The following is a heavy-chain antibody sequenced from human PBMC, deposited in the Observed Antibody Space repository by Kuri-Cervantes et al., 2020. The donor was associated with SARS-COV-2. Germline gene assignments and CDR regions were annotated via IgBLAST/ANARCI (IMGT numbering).Heavy chain of an antibody. CDR2: ISSSSSYI. D-gene: IGHD6-19*01. V-gene: IGHV3-21*01. CDR3: ARNRGSGWPFFDY. Sequence: GGSLRLSCAASGFTFSSYSMNWVRQAPGKGLEWVSSISSSSSYIYYADSVKGRFTISRDNAKNSPYLQMNSLRAEDTAVYYCARNRGSGWPFFDYWGQGTLVTVSS. CDR1: GFTFSSYS. J-gene: IGHJ4*02.